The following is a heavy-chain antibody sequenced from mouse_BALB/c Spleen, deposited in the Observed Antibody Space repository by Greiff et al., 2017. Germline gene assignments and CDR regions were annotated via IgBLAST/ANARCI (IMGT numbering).Heavy chain of an antibody. CDR3: TREDYYGSSPPWYCDV. CDR1: GFTFSSYT. J-gene: IGHJ1*01. Sequence: EVKLEESGGGLVKPGGSLKLSCAASGFTFSSYTMSWVRQTPEKRLEWVATISSGGSYTYYPDSVKGRFTISRDNAKNTLYLQMSSLKSEDTAMYYWTREDYYGSSPPWYCDVWGAGTTVTVSS. D-gene: IGHD1-1*01. CDR2: ISSGGSYT. V-gene: IGHV5-6-4*01.